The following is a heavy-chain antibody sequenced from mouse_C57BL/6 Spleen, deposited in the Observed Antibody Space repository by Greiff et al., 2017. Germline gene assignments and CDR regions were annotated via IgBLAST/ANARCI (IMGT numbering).Heavy chain of an antibody. CDR1: GYAFSSSW. CDR2: IYPGDGDT. CDR3: ARHLGIDY. D-gene: IGHD4-1*01. J-gene: IGHJ2*01. V-gene: IGHV1-82*01. Sequence: VQGVESGPELVKPGASVKISCKASGYAFSSSWMNWVKQRPGKGLEWIGRIYPGDGDTNYNGKFKGKATLTADKSSSTAYMQLSSLTSEDSAVYFCARHLGIDYWGQGTTLTVSS.